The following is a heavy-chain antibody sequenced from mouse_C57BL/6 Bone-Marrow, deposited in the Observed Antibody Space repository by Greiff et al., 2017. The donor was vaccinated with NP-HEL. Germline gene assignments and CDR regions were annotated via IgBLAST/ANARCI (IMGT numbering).Heavy chain of an antibody. D-gene: IGHD1-1*01. V-gene: IGHV5-6*01. J-gene: IGHJ1*03. Sequence: EVKVVESGGDLVKPGGSLKLSCAASGFTFSSYGMSWVRQTPDKRLEWVATISSGGSYTYYPDSVKGRFTISRDNAKNTLYLQMSSLKSEDTAMYYCARHGPLYGTRYFDVWGTGTTVTVSS. CDR3: ARHGPLYGTRYFDV. CDR1: GFTFSSYG. CDR2: ISSGGSYT.